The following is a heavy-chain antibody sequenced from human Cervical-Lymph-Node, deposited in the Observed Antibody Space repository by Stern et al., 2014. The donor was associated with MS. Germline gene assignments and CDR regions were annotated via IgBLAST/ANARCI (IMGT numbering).Heavy chain of an antibody. D-gene: IGHD2-21*02. CDR1: GGAVSDYY. J-gene: IGHJ2*01. CDR2: ISDTGTT. V-gene: IGHV4-59*02. Sequence: QLQLQESGPGLVKPSETLSLTCTVSGGAVSDYYWTWIRQRPGTGLAWIAYISDTGTTNYNPSLHSRVTITLDTSQNQVSLRLRSVTAADTAVYYCARDPSTTASDWFFDLWGRGSLVTVSS. CDR3: ARDPSTTASDWFFDL.